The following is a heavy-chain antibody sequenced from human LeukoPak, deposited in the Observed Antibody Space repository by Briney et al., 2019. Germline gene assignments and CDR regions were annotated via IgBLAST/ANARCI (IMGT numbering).Heavy chain of an antibody. CDR3: AKDWPKGLLYY. V-gene: IGHV3-48*01. D-gene: IGHD1-26*01. Sequence: PGGSLRLSCAASGFTFSSYSMNWVRQAPGKGLEWVSYISSSSSTIYYADSVKGRFTISRDNAKNSLYLQMNSLRAEDTAVYYCAKDWPKGLLYYWGQGTLVTVSS. J-gene: IGHJ4*02. CDR1: GFTFSSYS. CDR2: ISSSSSTI.